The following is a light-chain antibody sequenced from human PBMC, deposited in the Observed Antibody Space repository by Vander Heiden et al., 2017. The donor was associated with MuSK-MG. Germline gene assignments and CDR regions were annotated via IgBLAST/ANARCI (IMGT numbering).Light chain of an antibody. CDR1: QTIDNF. CDR3: QQSYINTRT. Sequence: DIQMTQSPSSLSASVGDRVTIPCRASQTIDNFLNWYQQKPGKAPKLLIYAASSLKSGVPSRVSGSGSGTDLTITISSLQPEDVATDDCQQSYINTRTFGGGTTLEVK. V-gene: IGKV1-39*01. J-gene: IGKJ4*02. CDR2: AAS.